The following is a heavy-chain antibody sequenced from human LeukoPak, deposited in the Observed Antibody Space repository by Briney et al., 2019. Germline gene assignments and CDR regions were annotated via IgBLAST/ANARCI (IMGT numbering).Heavy chain of an antibody. D-gene: IGHD6-13*01. V-gene: IGHV1-46*01. Sequence: SVKVSCKASGYSFSTYYMHWVRQAPGQGLEWMGTINSSGRGTNYAQKFQGRVTMTRDTSTSTAYMELSSLTSGDTALYYCARGGSEQLAPPFDSWGQGTLVSVST. J-gene: IGHJ4*02. CDR2: INSSGRGT. CDR3: ARGGSEQLAPPFDS. CDR1: GYSFSTYY.